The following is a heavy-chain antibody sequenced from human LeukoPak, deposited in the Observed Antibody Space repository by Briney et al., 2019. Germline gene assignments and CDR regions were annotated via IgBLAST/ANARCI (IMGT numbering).Heavy chain of an antibody. CDR1: GFTFSSHW. D-gene: IGHD6-13*01. CDR3: ARASEYSSSFAFSI. CDR2: INQDGSER. Sequence: PGGSLRLSCAASGFTFSSHWMTWVRQAPGKGLEWVANINQDGSERYYVDSVKGRFTISRDNAKNSLYLQMNSLRAEDTAVYYCARASEYSSSFAFSIWGQGTMVTVSS. V-gene: IGHV3-7*01. J-gene: IGHJ3*02.